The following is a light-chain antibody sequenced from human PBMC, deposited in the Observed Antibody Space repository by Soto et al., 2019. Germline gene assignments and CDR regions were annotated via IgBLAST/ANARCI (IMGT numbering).Light chain of an antibody. J-gene: IGLJ2*01. V-gene: IGLV2-8*01. CDR2: EVS. CDR3: SSYAGSNNFEV. Sequence: QSALTQPPSASGCPGQSVTISCTGTSSDVGGYNYVSWYQQHPGKAPKLMIYEVSKRPSGVPDRFSGSKSGNTASLTVSGLQAEDEADYYCSSYAGSNNFEVFGGGTKLTVL. CDR1: SSDVGGYNY.